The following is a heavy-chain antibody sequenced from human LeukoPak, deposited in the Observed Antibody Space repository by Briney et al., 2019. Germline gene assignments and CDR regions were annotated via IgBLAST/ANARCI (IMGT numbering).Heavy chain of an antibody. CDR3: ARDKDFIIDY. CDR2: MRTDGSVP. D-gene: IGHD3-10*01. CDR1: GFTFSYYM. Sequence: GGSLRLSCEVSGFTFSYYMMTWVRQAPGEGLEWVANMRTDGSVPSYVDSVKGRFTISRDNAKSSLYLQMNNLRVEDTAVYYCARDKDFIIDYWGQGTLVTVSS. V-gene: IGHV3-7*01. J-gene: IGHJ4*02.